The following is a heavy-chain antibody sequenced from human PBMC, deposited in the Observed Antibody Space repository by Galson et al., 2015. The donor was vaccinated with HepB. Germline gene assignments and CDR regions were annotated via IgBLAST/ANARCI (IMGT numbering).Heavy chain of an antibody. D-gene: IGHD1-1*01. J-gene: IGHJ4*02. CDR2: ISFDGDNK. V-gene: IGHV3-30*03. CDR1: GFTFSSYA. CDR3: TANSPVAGGFDY. Sequence: SLRLSCAASGFTFSSYAMHWVRQAPGKGLEWVTVISFDGDNKYYADSVKGRFTISRDNSKNTLYLQMDSLRVEDTAVYYCTANSPVAGGFDYWGQGTLVTVSS.